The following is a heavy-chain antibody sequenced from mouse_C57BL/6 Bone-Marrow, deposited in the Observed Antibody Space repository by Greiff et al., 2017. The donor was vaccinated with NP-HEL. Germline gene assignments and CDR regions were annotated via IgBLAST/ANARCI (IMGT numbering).Heavy chain of an antibody. Sequence: EVQLKESGPVLVKPGASVKMSCKASGYTFTDYYMNWVKQSHGKSLEWIGVINPYNGGTSYNQKFKGKATLTVDKSSSTAYMELNSLTSEDSAVYYCARRGTTGGYWGQGTTLTVSS. D-gene: IGHD1-1*01. CDR2: INPYNGGT. CDR1: GYTFTDYY. J-gene: IGHJ2*01. V-gene: IGHV1-19*01. CDR3: ARRGTTGGY.